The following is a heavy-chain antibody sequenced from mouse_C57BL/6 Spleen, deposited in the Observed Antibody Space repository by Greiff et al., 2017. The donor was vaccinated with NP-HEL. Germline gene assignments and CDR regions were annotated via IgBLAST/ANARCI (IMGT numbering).Heavy chain of an antibody. CDR3: ARQVNWDGGYAMDY. CDR2: ISNLAYSI. Sequence: DVMLVESGGGLVQPGGSLKLSCAASGFTFSDYGMAWVRQAPRKGPEWVAFISNLAYSIYYADTVTGRFTISRENAKNTLYLEMSSLRSEDTAMYYCARQVNWDGGYAMDYWGQGPSVTVSS. J-gene: IGHJ4*01. CDR1: GFTFSDYG. V-gene: IGHV5-15*01. D-gene: IGHD4-1*01.